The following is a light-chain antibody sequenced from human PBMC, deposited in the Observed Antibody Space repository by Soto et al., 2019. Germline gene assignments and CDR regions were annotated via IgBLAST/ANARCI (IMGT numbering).Light chain of an antibody. CDR3: SSYSTVSTPHVV. Sequence: QSVLTQPPSASGSPGQSVTISCTGTSSDVGGYNYVSWYQQHPGKAPKLMIYEVSKRPSGVPDRLSGSKSGNTASLTVSGLQAEAEAEHYCSSYSTVSTPHVVFGGGTKVTVL. J-gene: IGLJ2*01. CDR1: SSDVGGYNY. CDR2: EVS. V-gene: IGLV2-8*01.